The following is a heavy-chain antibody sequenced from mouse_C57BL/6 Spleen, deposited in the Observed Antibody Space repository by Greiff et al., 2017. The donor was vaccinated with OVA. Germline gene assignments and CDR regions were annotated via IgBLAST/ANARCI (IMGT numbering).Heavy chain of an antibody. V-gene: IGHV5-9-1*02. CDR2: ISSGGDYI. J-gene: IGHJ2*01. D-gene: IGHD2-3*01. Sequence: EVKVVESGEGLVKPGGSLKLSCAASGFTFSSYAMSWVRQTPEKRLEWVAYISSGGDYIYYADTVKGRFTISRDKARNTLYLQMSSLKSEDTAMYYCTREVGYYVLDYWGQGTTLTVSS. CDR1: GFTFSSYA. CDR3: TREVGYYVLDY.